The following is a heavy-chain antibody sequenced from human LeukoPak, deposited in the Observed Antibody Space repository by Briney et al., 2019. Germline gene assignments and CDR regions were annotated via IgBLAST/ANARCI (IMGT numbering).Heavy chain of an antibody. CDR1: GDSISSGSFY. D-gene: IGHD5-24*01. J-gene: IGHJ4*02. Sequence: SQTLSLTCTVSGDSISSGSFYWSWIRQSAGKGLEWIGRIYTTGGTDYSPSLKSRVTISMDTSKNQFSLKLSSVTAADTAVYYCAKDRGDTHNSGYFVYWGQGTLVTVSS. V-gene: IGHV4-61*02. CDR2: IYTTGGT. CDR3: AKDRGDTHNSGYFVY.